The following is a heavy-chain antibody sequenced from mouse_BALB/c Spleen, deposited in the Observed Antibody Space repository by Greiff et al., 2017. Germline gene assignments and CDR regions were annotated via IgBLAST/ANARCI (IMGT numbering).Heavy chain of an antibody. D-gene: IGHD2-2*01. CDR2: IRNKANGYTT. Sequence: EVKLVESGGGLVQPGGSLRLSCATSGFTFTDYYMSWVRQPPGKALEWLGFIRNKANGYTTEYSASVKGRFTISRDNSQSILYLQMNTLRAEDSATYYCASDRGYDEAWFAYWGQGTLVTVSA. V-gene: IGHV7-3*02. J-gene: IGHJ3*01. CDR1: GFTFTDYY. CDR3: ASDRGYDEAWFAY.